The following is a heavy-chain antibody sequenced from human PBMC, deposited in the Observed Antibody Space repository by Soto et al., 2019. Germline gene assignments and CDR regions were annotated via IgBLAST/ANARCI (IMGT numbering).Heavy chain of an antibody. CDR3: ARGVDRVLRLDGNDH. J-gene: IGHJ4*02. CDR1: GGSISNNNFF. CDR2: VYYTGSP. V-gene: IGHV4-39*02. D-gene: IGHD3-3*01. Sequence: QLQLQESGPGLVKPSETLSLTCTVSGGSISNNNFFWGWIRQPPGKGLEWVGTVYYTGSPYYNPSLKPRVTMAVNTSKNQFSLKLASVTAADTAVYYCARGVDRVLRLDGNDHWGQGTLVTVSS.